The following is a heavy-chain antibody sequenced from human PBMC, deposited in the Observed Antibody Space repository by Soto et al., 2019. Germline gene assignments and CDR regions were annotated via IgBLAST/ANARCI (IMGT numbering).Heavy chain of an antibody. Sequence: QVQLVESGGGVVQPGRSLRLSCAASGFTFSSYGMHWVRQAPGKGLEWVAVIWYDGSNKYYADSVKGRFTISRDNSKNTLYLQMNSLRAEDPAVYYCARDEGAWSPSYGMDVWGQGTTVTVSS. V-gene: IGHV3-33*01. CDR1: GFTFSSYG. J-gene: IGHJ6*02. CDR3: ARDEGAWSPSYGMDV. D-gene: IGHD2-15*01. CDR2: IWYDGSNK.